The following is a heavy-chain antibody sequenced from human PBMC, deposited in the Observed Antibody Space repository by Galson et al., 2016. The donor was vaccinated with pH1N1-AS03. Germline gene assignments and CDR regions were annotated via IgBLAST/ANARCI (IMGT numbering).Heavy chain of an antibody. D-gene: IGHD3-3*01. J-gene: IGHJ3*02. CDR3: ARDPNYDFWSGHDAFDI. V-gene: IGHV1-69*06. Sequence: SVKVSCKASGGTFSSYAISWVRQAPGQGLEWMGGIIAMFGTANYAQKVQGRVTITADKSTSTAYMELSSLRSEDTAVYYCARDPNYDFWSGHDAFDIWGQGTMVTVSS. CDR1: GGTFSSYA. CDR2: IIAMFGTA.